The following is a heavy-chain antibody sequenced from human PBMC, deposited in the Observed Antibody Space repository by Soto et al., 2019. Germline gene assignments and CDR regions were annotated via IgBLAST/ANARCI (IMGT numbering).Heavy chain of an antibody. J-gene: IGHJ5*02. D-gene: IGHD6-19*01. CDR3: ARSIAVAGTGWFDP. CDR2: IYYSGST. CDR1: GGPISTYY. V-gene: IGHV4-59*08. Sequence: LHLTCTVSGGPISTYYWSLSRQPPWKGLEWIGYIYYSGSTNYNPSLKSRVTISVDTSKNQFSLKLSSVTAADTAVYYCARSIAVAGTGWFDPWGQGTLVTVS.